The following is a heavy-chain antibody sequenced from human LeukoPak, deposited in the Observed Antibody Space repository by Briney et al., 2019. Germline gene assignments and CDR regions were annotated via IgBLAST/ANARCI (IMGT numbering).Heavy chain of an antibody. CDR2: ITGSGNTT. V-gene: IGHV3-23*01. CDR3: ARELFDFDY. D-gene: IGHD3-10*01. Sequence: PGGSLRLSCAASGFTFSNYAMTWVRQAPGKGLEWVSEITGSGNTTYYADSVKGRFTISSDNSKNTLYLQMNSLRAEDTAVYYCARELFDFDYWGQGTLVTVSS. J-gene: IGHJ4*02. CDR1: GFTFSNYA.